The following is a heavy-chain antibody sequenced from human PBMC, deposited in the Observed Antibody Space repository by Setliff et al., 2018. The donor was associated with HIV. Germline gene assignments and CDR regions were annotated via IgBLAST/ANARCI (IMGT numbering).Heavy chain of an antibody. J-gene: IGHJ4*02. V-gene: IGHV1-24*01. CDR1: GDTVTEPS. CDR3: VTVVGDLSCTGGSCFSYFEY. D-gene: IGHD2-15*01. CDR2: FDPGHGET. Sequence: WASVKVSCKVSGDTVTEPSMQWVRQAPGKGLEWMGGFDPGHGETFYARKFQGRVTMTEDTFTDSAYMELRSLRSEDTAIYYCVTVVGDLSCTGGSCFSYFEYWGQGTLVTVSS.